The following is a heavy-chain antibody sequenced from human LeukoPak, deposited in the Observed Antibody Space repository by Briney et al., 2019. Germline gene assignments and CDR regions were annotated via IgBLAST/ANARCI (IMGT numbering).Heavy chain of an antibody. CDR3: ARDSLPFRGVTRGYFDY. CDR1: GFTFSSYG. D-gene: IGHD2-21*02. V-gene: IGHV3-30*19. CDR2: ISYDGSNK. Sequence: GGSLRLSCAASGFTFSSYGMHWVRQAPGKGLEWVAVISYDGSNKYYADSVKGRFTISRDNSKNTLYLQMNSLRAEDTAVYYCARDSLPFRGVTRGYFDYWGQGTLVTVSS. J-gene: IGHJ4*02.